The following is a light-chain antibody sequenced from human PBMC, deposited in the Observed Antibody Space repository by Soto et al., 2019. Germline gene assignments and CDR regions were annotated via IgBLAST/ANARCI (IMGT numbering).Light chain of an antibody. V-gene: IGKV3-15*01. CDR3: QEYNTWPWT. CDR1: QSVNNN. CDR2: GAS. J-gene: IGKJ1*01. Sequence: ETLMTQSPATLSVSPGERATLSCRASQSVNNNLAWYQQKLGQAPRVLIYGASTRATGIPARFTGSGSGTEFILTITSXQSEDSAVYYCQEYNTWPWTFGQGTKVDIK.